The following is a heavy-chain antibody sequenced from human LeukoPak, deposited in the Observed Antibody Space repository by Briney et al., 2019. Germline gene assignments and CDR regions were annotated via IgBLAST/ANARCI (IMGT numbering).Heavy chain of an antibody. CDR1: GYTFTGYY. V-gene: IGHV1-2*02. Sequence: ASVKVSCKASGYTFTGYYMHWVRQAPGQGLEWMGWINPNSGGTNYAQKFQGRVTMTRDTSVSTAYMELSRMRSDDTAVYYCAREGGYDSSGYYGDYWGQGTLVTASS. CDR2: INPNSGGT. D-gene: IGHD3-22*01. CDR3: AREGGYDSSGYYGDY. J-gene: IGHJ4*02.